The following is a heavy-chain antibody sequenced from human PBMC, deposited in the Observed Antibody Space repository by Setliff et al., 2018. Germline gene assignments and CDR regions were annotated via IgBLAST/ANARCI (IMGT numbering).Heavy chain of an antibody. CDR3: AMWQQGWFDP. CDR1: GGSITSYY. V-gene: IGHV4-4*08. D-gene: IGHD6-13*01. Sequence: SETLSLTCTVPGGSITSYYWSWIRQPPGKGLEWIGYIYTSGSTNYNPSLKSRVTISVDTSKNQVSLKLSSVTAADTAVYYCAMWQQGWFDPWGQGTLVTVSS. CDR2: IYTSGST. J-gene: IGHJ5*02.